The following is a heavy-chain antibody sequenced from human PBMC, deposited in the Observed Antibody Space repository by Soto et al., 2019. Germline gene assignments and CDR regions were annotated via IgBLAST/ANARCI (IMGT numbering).Heavy chain of an antibody. CDR2: IGSTGVST. Sequence: EVQVLESGGGLVQPGGSLRLSCAASGFIFSSYAMNWVRQAPGKGLEWVSGIGSTGVSTYYAESVKGRFTISRDNSKNMQYLHMDRLRSEDTAVDYCAKDPGVVAIHHFDYGGQGALVPVSS. V-gene: IGHV3-23*01. D-gene: IGHD5-12*01. CDR3: AKDPGVVAIHHFDY. CDR1: GFIFSSYA. J-gene: IGHJ4*02.